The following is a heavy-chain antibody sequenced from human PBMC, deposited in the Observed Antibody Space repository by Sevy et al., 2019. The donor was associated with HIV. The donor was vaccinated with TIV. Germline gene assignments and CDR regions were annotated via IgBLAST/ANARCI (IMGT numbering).Heavy chain of an antibody. D-gene: IGHD2-2*01. Sequence: GGSLRLSCAASGFSFSSYSMNWVSQAPGKGLEWVSYISSSSSTIYYADSVKGRFTISRDNAKNSLYLQMNSLRDEDTAVYYCARAQPLTNYYYYMDVWGKGTTVTVSS. CDR2: ISSSSSTI. CDR3: ARAQPLTNYYYYMDV. CDR1: GFSFSSYS. V-gene: IGHV3-48*02. J-gene: IGHJ6*03.